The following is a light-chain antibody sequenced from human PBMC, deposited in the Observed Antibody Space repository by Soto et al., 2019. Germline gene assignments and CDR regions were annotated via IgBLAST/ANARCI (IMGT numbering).Light chain of an antibody. V-gene: IGKV1-5*03. Sequence: DIQMTQSPSTLSGSVGDRVTITFRASQTISSWLAWYQHKPGKAPKLLIYKASTLKSGVPSRFSGSGSGTEFTLTISSLQPDDFATYYCQQYNTYSTFGQRAKVDIK. CDR3: QQYNTYST. CDR1: QTISSW. CDR2: KAS. J-gene: IGKJ1*01.